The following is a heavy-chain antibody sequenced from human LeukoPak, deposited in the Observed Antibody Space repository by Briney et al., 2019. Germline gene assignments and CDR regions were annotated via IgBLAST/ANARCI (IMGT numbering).Heavy chain of an antibody. J-gene: IGHJ4*02. V-gene: IGHV4-59*01. D-gene: IGHD6-19*01. CDR3: ARRYASGWSPTFDY. CDR1: GGSMSGYY. CDR2: IYRSGGT. Sequence: SETLSLTCTASGGSMSGYYWGSIRQPPGKGLEWIGYIYRSGGTNYNPSVRSRVSISLDTSKNQFSLELRSVTAADTAVYFCARRYASGWSPTFDYWGQGILVTVST.